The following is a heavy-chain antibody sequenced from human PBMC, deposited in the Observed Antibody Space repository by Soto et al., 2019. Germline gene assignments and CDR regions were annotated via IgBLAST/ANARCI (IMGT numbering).Heavy chain of an antibody. J-gene: IGHJ6*02. V-gene: IGHV3-21*01. Sequence: GGSLRLSCAASGFTFSSYSMNWVRQAPGKGLEWVSSISSSSSYIYYADSVKGRFTISNDNAKNSLYLQMNSLRAEETAVYYCARYDIVVVVAADGPYYYYYGMDVWGQGTTVTVSS. CDR2: ISSSSSYI. D-gene: IGHD2-15*01. CDR1: GFTFSSYS. CDR3: ARYDIVVVVAADGPYYYYYGMDV.